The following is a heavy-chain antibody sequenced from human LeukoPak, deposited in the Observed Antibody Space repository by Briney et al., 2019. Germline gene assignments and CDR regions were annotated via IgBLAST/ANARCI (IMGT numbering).Heavy chain of an antibody. J-gene: IGHJ2*01. CDR3: ASPAVVKGWWYFDL. V-gene: IGHV4-59*01. CDR1: GGSISSYY. Sequence: ASETLSLTCAVSGGSISSYYWSWIRQPPGKGLEWIGYIHYSGSTNYNPSLKSRVTISVDTSKNQFSLKLSSVTAADTAVYYCASPAVVKGWWYFDLWGRGTLVTVSS. CDR2: IHYSGST. D-gene: IGHD3-22*01.